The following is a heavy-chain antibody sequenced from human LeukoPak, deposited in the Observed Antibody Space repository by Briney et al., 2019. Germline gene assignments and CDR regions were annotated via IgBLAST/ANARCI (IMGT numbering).Heavy chain of an antibody. CDR3: ARGGGGYDAPFDY. CDR1: GFTFSSYA. CDR2: ISSNGGST. Sequence: GGSLRLSCAASGFTFSSYAMHWVRQAPGKGLEYVSAISSNGGSTYYADSVKGRFTISRDNSKNTLYLQMGSLRAEDMAVYYCARGGGGYDAPFDYRGQGTLVTVSS. D-gene: IGHD5-12*01. V-gene: IGHV3-64*02. J-gene: IGHJ4*02.